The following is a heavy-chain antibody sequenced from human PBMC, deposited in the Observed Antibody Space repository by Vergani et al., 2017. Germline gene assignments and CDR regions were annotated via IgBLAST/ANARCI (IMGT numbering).Heavy chain of an antibody. V-gene: IGHV4-61*01. CDR1: GGSVISGSYY. Sequence: QVQLQESGPGLVKPSETLSLTCTVSGGSVISGSYYWCWIRQPPGKGLEWIGEIYHSGSTNYNPSLKSRVTISVDKSKNQFSLKLSSVKAEDTAVYYCASWEVGNTLGDHYYNGMDVWGKGTTVTVSS. D-gene: IGHD1-26*01. CDR2: IYHSGST. J-gene: IGHJ6*04. CDR3: ASWEVGNTLGDHYYNGMDV.